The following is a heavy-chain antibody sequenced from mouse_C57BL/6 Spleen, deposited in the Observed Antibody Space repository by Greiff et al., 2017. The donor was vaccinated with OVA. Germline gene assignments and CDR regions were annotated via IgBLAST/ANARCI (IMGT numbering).Heavy chain of an antibody. CDR3: ARSDSSGPYYFDY. CDR2: INPYNGGT. Sequence: EVQLQESGPVLVKPGASVKMSCKASGYTFTDYYMNWVKQSHGKSLEWIGVINPYNGGTSYNQKFKGKATLTVDKSSSTAYMELNSLTSEDSAVYYCARSDSSGPYYFDYWGQGTTLTVSS. J-gene: IGHJ2*01. D-gene: IGHD3-2*02. V-gene: IGHV1-19*01. CDR1: GYTFTDYY.